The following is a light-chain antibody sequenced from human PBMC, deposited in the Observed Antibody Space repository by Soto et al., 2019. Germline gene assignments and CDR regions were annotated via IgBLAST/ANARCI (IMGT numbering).Light chain of an antibody. CDR3: QQYGSSPPT. CDR1: QSVSSSY. CDR2: GAS. V-gene: IGKV3-20*01. J-gene: IGKJ2*01. Sequence: EIVLTQSPGTLSLSPGERATLSCRASQSVSSSYLAGYQQKPGQAPRLLIYGASSRATGSPDRFSGSGSGTDFTLTISRLEPEDVAVYYCQQYGSSPPTFGQGTKLEIK.